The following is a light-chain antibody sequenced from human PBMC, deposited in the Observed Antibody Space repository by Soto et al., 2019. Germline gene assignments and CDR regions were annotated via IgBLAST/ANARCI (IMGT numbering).Light chain of an antibody. J-gene: IGLJ1*01. V-gene: IGLV2-8*01. CDR3: CSYGGGNNFYV. CDR1: SSDIGTYDY. Sequence: QSVLTQPPSASGSPGQSVTISCTGTSSDIGTYDYVSWYQHLPDKAPKLIIYEVSKRPSGVPDRFSGSKSGNTASLTVSGLQAKDEGDYYCCSYGGGNNFYVFGTGTKVTVL. CDR2: EVS.